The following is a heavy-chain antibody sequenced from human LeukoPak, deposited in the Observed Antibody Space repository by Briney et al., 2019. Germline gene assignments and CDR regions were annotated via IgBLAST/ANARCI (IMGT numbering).Heavy chain of an antibody. Sequence: SETLSLTCTVSGGSISSYSRSLIRQPPGKGLEWIGRIFASGSTKYNPSLKSRVTMSVDTSKNQFSLRLNSLTAADTAVYYCARDFSSWYHSFDYWGQGTLVTVSS. D-gene: IGHD6-13*01. CDR3: ARDFSSWYHSFDY. CDR1: GGSISSYS. V-gene: IGHV4-4*07. CDR2: IFASGST. J-gene: IGHJ4*02.